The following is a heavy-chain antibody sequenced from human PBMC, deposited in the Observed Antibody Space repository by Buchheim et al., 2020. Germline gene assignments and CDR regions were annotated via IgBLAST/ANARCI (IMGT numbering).Heavy chain of an antibody. Sequence: QVQLVQSGAEVKKPGSSVKVSCKASGGTFSSYAISWVRQAPGQGLEWMGGIIPIFGTANYAQKFQGRVTITADKSTSTAYMELSSLRSEDTAVYYCARDRPPGDYDYIWGSYRQNYYYYGMDVWGQGTT. J-gene: IGHJ6*02. CDR2: IIPIFGTA. D-gene: IGHD3-16*02. V-gene: IGHV1-69*06. CDR1: GGTFSSYA. CDR3: ARDRPPGDYDYIWGSYRQNYYYYGMDV.